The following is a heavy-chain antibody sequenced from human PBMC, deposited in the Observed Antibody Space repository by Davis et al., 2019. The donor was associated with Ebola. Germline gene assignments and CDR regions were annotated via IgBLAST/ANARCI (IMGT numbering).Heavy chain of an antibody. CDR2: IRSKANSYAT. CDR3: TSATALDTGGGSEDY. V-gene: IGHV3-73*01. D-gene: IGHD5-18*01. J-gene: IGHJ4*02. Sequence: GESLNTSCAASGFTLSGSAMHWVRQASGTGLEWVGRIRSKANSYATAYAASVKGRFTTSRDDSKNTAYRQRNSVKTEDTAVYDCTSATALDTGGGSEDYWGQGTLVTVSS. CDR1: GFTLSGSA.